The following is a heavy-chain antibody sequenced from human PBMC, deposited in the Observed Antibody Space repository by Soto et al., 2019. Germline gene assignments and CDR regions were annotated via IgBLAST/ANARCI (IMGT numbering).Heavy chain of an antibody. CDR3: ARGGWGQIDY. CDR1: GGSIGSYY. V-gene: IGHV4-59*08. Sequence: SETLSLTCSVSGGSIGSYYWSWIRQPPGKGLEWIGYIYYSGSTNYNPSLKSRDTISVDTSKNQFSLKLSSVTAADTAVYYCARGGWGQIDYWGQGTLVTVFS. J-gene: IGHJ4*02. CDR2: IYYSGST. D-gene: IGHD3-16*01.